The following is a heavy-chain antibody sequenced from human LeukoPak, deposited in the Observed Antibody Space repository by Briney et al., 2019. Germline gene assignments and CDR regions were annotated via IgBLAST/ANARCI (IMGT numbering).Heavy chain of an antibody. V-gene: IGHV3-30*02. J-gene: IGHJ6*02. Sequence: GGSLRLSCAASGFSFSAYGMHWIRQAPGRGLEWVAFIRYDGTNQSYADSVQGRFTISRDNSKNTLYLQMGSLRAEDMAVYYCATYPTQYGMDVWGQGTTVTVSS. CDR3: ATYPTQYGMDV. CDR1: GFSFSAYG. D-gene: IGHD2-2*02. CDR2: IRYDGTNQ.